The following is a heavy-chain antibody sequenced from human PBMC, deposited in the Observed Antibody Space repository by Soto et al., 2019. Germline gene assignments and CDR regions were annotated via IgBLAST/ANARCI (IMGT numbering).Heavy chain of an antibody. J-gene: IGHJ4*02. CDR2: ISTDGSVT. CDR1: GLTFSSYW. D-gene: IGHD6-19*01. CDR3: ARAPYSSGWWGFDY. V-gene: IGHV3-74*01. Sequence: PGGSLRLSCAASGLTFSSYWMHWVRQAPGKGLVWVSRISTDGSVTTYADSVKGRFTISRDNAKNTLYLQMNSLRTEDTAVYYFARAPYSSGWWGFDYWSQGNLVTVS.